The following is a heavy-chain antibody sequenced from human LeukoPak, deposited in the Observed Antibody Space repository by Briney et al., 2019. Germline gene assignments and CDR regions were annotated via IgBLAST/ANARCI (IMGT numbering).Heavy chain of an antibody. D-gene: IGHD5-18*01. CDR3: AXXXXXXXSYGRVDY. J-gene: IGHJ4*02. Sequence: ASVKVSCKASGYTFTGYYMHWVRQAPGQGLEWMGWINPNSGGTNYAQKFQGRVTMTRDTSISTAYMELSRLRSDDTAVYYCAXXXXXXXSYGRVDYWGQGTLVTVSS. V-gene: IGHV1-2*02. CDR2: INPNSGGT. CDR1: GYTFTGYY.